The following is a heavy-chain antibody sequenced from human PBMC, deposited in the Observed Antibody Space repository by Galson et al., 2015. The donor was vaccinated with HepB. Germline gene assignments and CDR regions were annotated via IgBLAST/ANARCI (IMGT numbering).Heavy chain of an antibody. Sequence: SLRLSCAASGFTFSSYAMSWVRQAPGKGLEWVSAISGSGGSTYYADSVKGRFTISRDNSKNTLYLQMNSLRAEDTAVYYCANLMGRIAAAPYYMDVWGKGTTVTVSS. CDR3: ANLMGRIAAAPYYMDV. J-gene: IGHJ6*03. CDR2: ISGSGGST. V-gene: IGHV3-23*01. CDR1: GFTFSSYA. D-gene: IGHD6-13*01.